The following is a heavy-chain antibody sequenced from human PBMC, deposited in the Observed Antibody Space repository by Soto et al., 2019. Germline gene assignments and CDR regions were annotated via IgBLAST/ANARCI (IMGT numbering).Heavy chain of an antibody. J-gene: IGHJ5*02. CDR3: ATSADNWFDP. Sequence: QMQLHESGPGLVTPSETLSLTCTVSGGSISSGSSYWGWIRQPPGKGLEWIGSIYYTGTAYYDSYLKTRVTMSIDLSKNQFSLRLTSVTAADTATYYCATSADNWFDPWGQGILVTVSS. CDR2: IYYTGTA. V-gene: IGHV4-39*01. CDR1: GGSISSGSSY.